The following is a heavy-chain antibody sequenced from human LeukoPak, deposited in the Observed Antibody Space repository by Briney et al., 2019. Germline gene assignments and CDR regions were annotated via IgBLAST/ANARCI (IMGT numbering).Heavy chain of an antibody. Sequence: SETLSLTCAVYGGSFSGYYWSWIRQPPGKGLEWIGEINHSGSTNYNPSLKSRVTISVDTSKNQFSLKLSSVTAADTAVYYCARRDLYSSSWDYFDYWGQGTLVTVST. CDR1: GGSFSGYY. V-gene: IGHV4-34*01. CDR2: INHSGST. J-gene: IGHJ4*02. D-gene: IGHD6-13*01. CDR3: ARRDLYSSSWDYFDY.